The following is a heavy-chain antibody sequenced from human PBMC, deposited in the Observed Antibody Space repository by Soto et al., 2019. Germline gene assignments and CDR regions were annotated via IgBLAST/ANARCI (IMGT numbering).Heavy chain of an antibody. CDR3: ASRRLQEHAYDI. Sequence: GGSLRLSCAAFGLTVSGKKYMSWVRQAPGKGLEWVSGVYDTDGTYYADSVKGRFTSSRDSSKNIVYLQMNSLRPDDTAVYYCASRRLQEHAYDIWGLGTKVTVSS. CDR1: GLTVSGKKY. CDR2: VYDTDGT. J-gene: IGHJ3*02. D-gene: IGHD4-4*01. V-gene: IGHV3-53*01.